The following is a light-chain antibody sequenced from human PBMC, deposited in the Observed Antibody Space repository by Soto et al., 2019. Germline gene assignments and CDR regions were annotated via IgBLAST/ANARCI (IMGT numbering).Light chain of an antibody. Sequence: IQFSHSPSSLSASLGDRVTITCRASQSIDRWLAWYQQKPGTAPKLLIYKTSSLESEVPSRFVGSGSGTDFTFTISSLQADDFATYYCQQYNNYPWTFGQGTKVDI. CDR2: KTS. J-gene: IGKJ1*01. CDR1: QSIDRW. V-gene: IGKV1-5*03. CDR3: QQYNNYPWT.